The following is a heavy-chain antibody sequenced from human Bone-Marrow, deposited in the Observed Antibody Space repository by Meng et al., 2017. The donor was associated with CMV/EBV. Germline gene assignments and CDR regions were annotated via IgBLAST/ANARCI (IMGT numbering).Heavy chain of an antibody. Sequence: GSLRLTCIVSGGPINTYYWSWIRQPPGKGLEWIGYIYSSGFTNYNPSLMSRLTISVDMSRNQFFLHLNSVTAANTAVYYCARILSGDSLAFDLWGPGTMVTVSS. J-gene: IGHJ3*01. CDR3: ARILSGDSLAFDL. CDR2: IYSSGFT. CDR1: GGPINTYY. V-gene: IGHV4-4*09. D-gene: IGHD7-27*01.